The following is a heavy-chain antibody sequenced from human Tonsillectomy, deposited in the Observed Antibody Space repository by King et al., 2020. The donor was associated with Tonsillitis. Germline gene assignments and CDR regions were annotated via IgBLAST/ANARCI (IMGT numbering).Heavy chain of an antibody. Sequence: VQLQESGPGLVKPSETLSLTCTVSGGSISSYYWSWIRQPPGKGLEWIGYIYYSGSTKYNPSLKSRVTISLDTSKNQFSLNLTSVTAADTATYYCAREVVGADPNWIDPWGQGTLVTVSS. J-gene: IGHJ5*02. D-gene: IGHD1-26*01. CDR3: AREVVGADPNWIDP. CDR2: IYYSGST. V-gene: IGHV4-59*01. CDR1: GGSISSYY.